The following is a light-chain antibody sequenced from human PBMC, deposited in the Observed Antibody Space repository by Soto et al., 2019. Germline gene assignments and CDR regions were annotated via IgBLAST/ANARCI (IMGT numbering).Light chain of an antibody. CDR3: QQYNSPPWT. Sequence: DIQMTQSPSTLSASVGDRVTITCRASQSISSWLAWYLQKPGKAPKFLIHKASSLESGVPSRFSGSGSGTEFTLTISSLQTDDFATYFCQQYNSPPWTFGQGTKVEIK. V-gene: IGKV1-5*03. J-gene: IGKJ1*01. CDR2: KAS. CDR1: QSISSW.